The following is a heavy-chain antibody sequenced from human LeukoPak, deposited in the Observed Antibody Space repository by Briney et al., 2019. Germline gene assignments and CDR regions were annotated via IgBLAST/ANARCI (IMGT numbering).Heavy chain of an antibody. V-gene: IGHV3-30*18. CDR2: ISYDGSNK. D-gene: IGHD5-24*01. Sequence: GSLRLSCAASGFPFSSYGMHWVRQAPGKGLEWVAVISYDGSNKYYADSVKGRFTISRDNSKNTLYLQMNSLRAEDTAVYYCAKDGKRWLQGHIDYWGQGTLVTVSS. CDR3: AKDGKRWLQGHIDY. CDR1: GFPFSSYG. J-gene: IGHJ4*02.